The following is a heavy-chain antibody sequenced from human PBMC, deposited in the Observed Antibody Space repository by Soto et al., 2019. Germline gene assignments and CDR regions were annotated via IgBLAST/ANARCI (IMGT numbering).Heavy chain of an antibody. CDR3: AKDQYYDILTGLDY. J-gene: IGHJ4*02. D-gene: IGHD3-9*01. Sequence: LRLSCAASGFTFSSYGMHWVRQAPGKGLEWVAVISYDGSNKYYADSVKGRSTISRDNSKNTLYLQMNSLRAEDTAAYYCAKDQYYDILTGLDYWGQGTLVTVSS. CDR2: ISYDGSNK. CDR1: GFTFSSYG. V-gene: IGHV3-30*18.